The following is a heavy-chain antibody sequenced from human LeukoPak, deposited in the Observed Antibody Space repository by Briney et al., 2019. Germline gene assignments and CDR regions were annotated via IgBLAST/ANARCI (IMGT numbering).Heavy chain of an antibody. V-gene: IGHV3-23*01. Sequence: GGSLRLSCAASGFTFNNYAMSWVRQAPGKGLEWVSTISGSAGSTYYADSVKGRFTISRDNAKNSLYLQMNSLRAEDTAVYYCARSREAVAGFGGDYWGQGTLVTVSS. J-gene: IGHJ4*02. D-gene: IGHD6-19*01. CDR1: GFTFNNYA. CDR3: ARSREAVAGFGGDY. CDR2: ISGSAGST.